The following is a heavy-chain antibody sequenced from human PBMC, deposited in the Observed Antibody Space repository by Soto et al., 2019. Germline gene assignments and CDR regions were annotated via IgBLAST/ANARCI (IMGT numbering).Heavy chain of an antibody. D-gene: IGHD2-15*01. V-gene: IGHV1-46*03. CDR1: GYTFTSYY. Sequence: GASVKVSCKASGYTFTSYYMHWVRQAPGQGLEWMGIINPSGGSTSYAQKFQGRVTMTRDTSTSTVYMELSSLRSEDTAVYYCASPLFGYCSGGSCYSDYWGQGTLVTVSS. J-gene: IGHJ4*02. CDR3: ASPLFGYCSGGSCYSDY. CDR2: INPSGGST.